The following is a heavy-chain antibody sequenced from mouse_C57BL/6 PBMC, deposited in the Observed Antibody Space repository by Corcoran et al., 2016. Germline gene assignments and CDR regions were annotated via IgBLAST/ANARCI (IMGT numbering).Heavy chain of an antibody. CDR3: ARWWLYSNYVYYAMDY. V-gene: IGHV1-81*01. D-gene: IGHD2-5*01. J-gene: IGHJ4*01. Sequence: QVQLQQSGAELARPGASVKLSCKASGYTFTSYGISWVKQRTGQGLEWIGEIYPRSGNTYYNEKFKGKATLTADKSSSTAYMELRSLTSEDSAVYFCARWWLYSNYVYYAMDYWGQGTSVTVSS. CDR1: GYTFTSYG. CDR2: IYPRSGNT.